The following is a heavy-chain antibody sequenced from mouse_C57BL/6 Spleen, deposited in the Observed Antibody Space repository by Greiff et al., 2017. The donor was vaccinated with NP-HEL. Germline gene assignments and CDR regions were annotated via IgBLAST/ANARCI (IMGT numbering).Heavy chain of an antibody. D-gene: IGHD2-5*01. CDR1: GFTFSSYA. J-gene: IGHJ2*01. Sequence: EVKVVESGGGLVKPGGSLKLSCAASGFTFSSYAMSWVRQTPEKRLEWVATISDGGSYTYYPDNVKGRSTISKDNAKNNLYLQMSHLKSEDTAMYYCARDQGSNYDYWGQGTTLTVSS. V-gene: IGHV5-4*01. CDR2: ISDGGSYT. CDR3: ARDQGSNYDY.